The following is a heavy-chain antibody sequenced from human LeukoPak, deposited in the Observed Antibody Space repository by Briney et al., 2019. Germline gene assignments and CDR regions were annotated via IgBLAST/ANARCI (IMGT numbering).Heavy chain of an antibody. V-gene: IGHV3-48*04. Sequence: GGSLRLSCAASGFTFSSYSMNWVRQAPGKGLEWVSYISSSGSTIYYADSVKGRFTISRDNAKNSLYLQMNSLRAEDTAVYYCASTPGDIVVVPAAIDYWGQGTLVTVSS. CDR1: GFTFSSYS. J-gene: IGHJ4*02. CDR2: ISSSGSTI. D-gene: IGHD2-2*01. CDR3: ASTPGDIVVVPAAIDY.